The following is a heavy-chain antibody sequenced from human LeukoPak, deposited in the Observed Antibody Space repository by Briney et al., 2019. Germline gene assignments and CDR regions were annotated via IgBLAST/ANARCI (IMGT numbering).Heavy chain of an antibody. CDR2: ISYDGGNK. V-gene: IGHV3-30*03. CDR3: VRGAGNYKEFYYYYGLDV. D-gene: IGHD3-9*01. CDR1: AFTFSSYG. J-gene: IGHJ6*04. Sequence: GTSLTLSCAASAFTFSSYGMHWVRQAPGRGLEWVSAISYDGGNKDYGDFVKGRFTISRDNSKETLYLQMNSLTAEDTAVYFCVRGAGNYKEFYYYYGLDVWGKGTTVTVSS.